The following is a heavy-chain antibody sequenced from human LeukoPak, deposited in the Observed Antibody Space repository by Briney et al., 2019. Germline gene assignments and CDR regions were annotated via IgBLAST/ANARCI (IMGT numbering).Heavy chain of an antibody. CDR3: ASGLPRGY. V-gene: IGHV3-21*01. CDR2: ISSSSSYI. CDR1: GFTFSSYA. Sequence: PGGSLRLSCAASGFTFSSYAMSWVRQAPGKGLEWVSSISSSSSYIYYADSVKGRFTISRDNAKNSLYLQMSSLRAEDTAVYYCASGLPRGYWGQGTLVTVSS. J-gene: IGHJ4*02. D-gene: IGHD3/OR15-3a*01.